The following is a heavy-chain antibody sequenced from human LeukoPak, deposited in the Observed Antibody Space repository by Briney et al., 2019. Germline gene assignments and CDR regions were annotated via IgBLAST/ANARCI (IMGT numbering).Heavy chain of an antibody. CDR2: ISSSSSYI. J-gene: IGHJ4*02. V-gene: IGHV3-21*01. CDR3: ARDHHSSGWSRGFDY. D-gene: IGHD6-19*01. Sequence: GGSLRLSCAASGFTFSSYSMNWVRQAPGKGLEWVSSISSSSSYIYYADSVKGRFTISRDNAKNSLYLQMNSLRVEDTAVYYCARDHHSSGWSRGFDYWGQGTLVTVSS. CDR1: GFTFSSYS.